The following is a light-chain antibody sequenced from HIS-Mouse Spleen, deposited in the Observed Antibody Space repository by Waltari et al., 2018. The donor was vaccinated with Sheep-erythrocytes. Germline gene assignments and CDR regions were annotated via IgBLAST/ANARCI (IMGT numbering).Light chain of an antibody. J-gene: IGLJ2*01. V-gene: IGLV6-57*04. Sequence: NFMLTQPHSVSESPGKTVTISCTRSSGSIASNYVQWYQQRPGSAPTPVIYEDNQRPAGVPVRFSGSIDSSSNSASLPISGLKTEDEADYYCQSYDSSNQGVFGGGTKLTVL. CDR3: QSYDSSNQGV. CDR1: SGSIASNY. CDR2: EDN.